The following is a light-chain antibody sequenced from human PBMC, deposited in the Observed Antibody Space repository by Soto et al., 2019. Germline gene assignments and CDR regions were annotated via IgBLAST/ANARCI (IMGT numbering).Light chain of an antibody. CDR1: QRISSY. V-gene: IGKV3-11*01. J-gene: IGKJ4*01. Sequence: EIVLTQSPATLSLSPGERATLSCRASQRISSYLAWYQQKPGQAPRLLIYEASNRATGIAPRFSGSGSGTDFTLTISSLEPEDFAVYSCQQRSNWPLTFGGGTKVEVK. CDR3: QQRSNWPLT. CDR2: EAS.